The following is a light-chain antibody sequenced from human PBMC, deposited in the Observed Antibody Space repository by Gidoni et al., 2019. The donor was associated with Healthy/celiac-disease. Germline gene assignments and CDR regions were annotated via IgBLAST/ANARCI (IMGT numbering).Light chain of an antibody. J-gene: IGKJ5*01. V-gene: IGKV1-9*01. CDR1: QGISSY. CDR2: AAS. CDR3: QQLNSYPIT. Sequence: DIQLTQSPSFLSASVGDRVTITCRASQGISSYLAWYQQQPGKAPKLLIYAASTLQSRVPSRFSVSVSGTEFTLTISSLQLEDFATYYCQQLNSYPITFGQGTRLEIK.